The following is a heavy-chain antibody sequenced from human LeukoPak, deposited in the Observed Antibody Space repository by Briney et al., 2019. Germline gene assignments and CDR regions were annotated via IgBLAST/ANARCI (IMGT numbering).Heavy chain of an antibody. CDR2: INQDGSAK. CDR3: ARIYCSSTDCYYDY. D-gene: IGHD2-2*01. V-gene: IGHV3-7*01. CDR1: GFTFSSYG. J-gene: IGHJ4*02. Sequence: PGGSLRLSCAASGFTFSSYGMHWVRQAPGKGLEWVANINQDGSAKYYVDSVKGRFTISRDNAKNSLYLQMNSLRAEDTAVYFCARIYCSSTDCYYDYWGQGTLVTVSS.